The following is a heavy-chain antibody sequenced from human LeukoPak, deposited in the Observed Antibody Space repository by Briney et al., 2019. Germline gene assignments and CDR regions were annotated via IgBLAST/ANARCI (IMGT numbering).Heavy chain of an antibody. V-gene: IGHV4-38-2*02. CDR2: IYHSGST. CDR3: ARAGAGYCSSTSCPYYFDY. D-gene: IGHD2-2*01. CDR1: GYSISSGYY. J-gene: IGHJ4*02. Sequence: SETLSLTCTVSGYSISSGYYWGWIRQPPGKGLEWIGSIYHSGSTYYNPSLKSRVTISVDTSKNQFSLKLSSVTAADTAVYYCARAGAGYCSSTSCPYYFDYWGQGTLVTVSS.